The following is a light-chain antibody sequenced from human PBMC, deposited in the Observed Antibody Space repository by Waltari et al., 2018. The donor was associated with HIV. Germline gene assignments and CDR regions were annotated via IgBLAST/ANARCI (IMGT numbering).Light chain of an antibody. CDR3: QQFNSYPLT. Sequence: AIQLTQSPSSLSASVGDRVTITCRASKDISGALAWYQQKPGKPPKLLIHDASILETGVPSKFRGSGAGADFTLTISSLPPEDFATYYCQQFNSYPLTFGAGTKVEIK. CDR2: DAS. CDR1: KDISGA. J-gene: IGKJ4*01. V-gene: IGKV1-13*02.